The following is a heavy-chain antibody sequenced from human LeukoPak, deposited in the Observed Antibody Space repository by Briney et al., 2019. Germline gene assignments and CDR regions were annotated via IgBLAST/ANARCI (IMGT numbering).Heavy chain of an antibody. CDR1: AYTFTDYY. J-gene: IGHJ4*02. Sequence: ASVMVSCKASAYTFTDYYMHWVRQAPGQGLEWLGWISPNSGDTKYAQNFQGEVTMTRDTSISTAYMELNNLNSDDTAVYYCARGSPASGRFPFNYWGQGTLVTVSS. CDR3: ARGSPASGRFPFNY. V-gene: IGHV1-2*02. D-gene: IGHD6-19*01. CDR2: ISPNSGDT.